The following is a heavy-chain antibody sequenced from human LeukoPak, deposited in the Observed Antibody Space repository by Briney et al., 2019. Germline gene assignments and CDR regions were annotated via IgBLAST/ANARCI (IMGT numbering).Heavy chain of an antibody. J-gene: IGHJ6*02. D-gene: IGHD3-10*01. CDR1: GFTFGDYA. Sequence: PGGFLRLSCTASGFTFGDYAMSWFRQAPGKGLEWVGFIRSKAYGGTTEYAASVKGRLTISRDDSKSIAYLQMNSLKTEDTAVYYCTRAYYYGSGSTKLSYGMDVWGQGTTVTVSS. CDR2: IRSKAYGGTT. CDR3: TRAYYYGSGSTKLSYGMDV. V-gene: IGHV3-49*03.